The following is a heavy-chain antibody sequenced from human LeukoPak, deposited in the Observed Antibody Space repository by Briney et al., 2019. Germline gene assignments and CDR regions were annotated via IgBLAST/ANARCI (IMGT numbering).Heavy chain of an antibody. CDR2: IYYSGST. J-gene: IGHJ4*02. CDR1: GGSISSSSYY. D-gene: IGHD3-22*01. CDR3: ARHHPYSSGYYPYFDY. Sequence: SETLSLTCTVSGGSISSSSYYWGWIRQPPGKGLEWIGSIYYSGSTYYNPSLKSRVTISVDTSKNQFSLKLSSVTAADTAVYYCARHHPYSSGYYPYFDYWGQGTLVTASS. V-gene: IGHV4-39*01.